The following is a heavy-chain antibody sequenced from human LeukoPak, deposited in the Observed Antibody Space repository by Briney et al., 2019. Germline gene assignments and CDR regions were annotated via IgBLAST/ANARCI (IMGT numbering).Heavy chain of an antibody. D-gene: IGHD6-6*01. CDR3: VRATSSLAFDI. Sequence: GGSLRLSCAASGFSVSSDYINWFRQAPGKGLEWVSVIYSGGSTYYADSVEGRFTISRHTSKNTVYLYMNNLRPEDTAVYYCVRATSSLAFDIWGQGTEVTVSS. CDR1: GFSVSSDY. CDR2: IYSGGST. J-gene: IGHJ3*02. V-gene: IGHV3-53*04.